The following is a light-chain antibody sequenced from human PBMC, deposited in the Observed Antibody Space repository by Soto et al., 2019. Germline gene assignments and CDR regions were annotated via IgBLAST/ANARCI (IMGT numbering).Light chain of an antibody. J-gene: IGKJ1*01. Sequence: DIQMTQSPSTLSASVGDRVTITCRASQSISSWLAWYQQKPGKAPKLLIYKASSLESGVPSRFSGSGSGTECTLTISSLQPDDFGNYYCQQYNSWAWTFGQGTTVEIK. CDR3: QQYNSWAWT. CDR1: QSISSW. CDR2: KAS. V-gene: IGKV1-5*03.